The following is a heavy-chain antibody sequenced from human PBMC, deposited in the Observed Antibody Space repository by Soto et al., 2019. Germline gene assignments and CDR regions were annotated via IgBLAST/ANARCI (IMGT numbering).Heavy chain of an antibody. CDR1: CYSISRGYY. V-gene: IGHV4-38-2*01. CDR2: IHHSGST. Sequence: TDTLSLTCAVSCYSISRGYYWGWIRQPPGKGLEWIGSIHHSGSTYNNASLKSRVTISVDTSKNQFSLKLSSVTDADTAVYYCASGIDFYYAMDVWGQGTTVT. CDR3: ASGIDFYYAMDV. J-gene: IGHJ6*01.